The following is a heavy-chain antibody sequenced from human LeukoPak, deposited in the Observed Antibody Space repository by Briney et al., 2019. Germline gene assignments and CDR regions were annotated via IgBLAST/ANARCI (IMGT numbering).Heavy chain of an antibody. CDR3: ARDGISARPSSIDS. V-gene: IGHV3-48*03. CDR1: GFTFSNYE. D-gene: IGHD6-6*01. J-gene: IGHJ4*02. Sequence: GGSLRLSCAASGFTFSNYEMNWVRQAPGKGLEWVSYITGSGDTIYYADSVKGRFTISRDNAKNSLYLQMNSLRAEDTAVYYCARDGISARPSSIDSWGQGVLVTVSS. CDR2: ITGSGDTI.